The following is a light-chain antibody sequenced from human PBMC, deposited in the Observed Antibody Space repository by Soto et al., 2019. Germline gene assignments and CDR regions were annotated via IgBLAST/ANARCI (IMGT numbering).Light chain of an antibody. CDR1: SSDIGGYEY. CDR2: DVT. J-gene: IGLJ2*01. V-gene: IGLV2-8*01. Sequence: QSALTQPPSASGSPGQSVTISCTGSSSDIGGYEYVSWYQQHPGKAPKLMIYDVTKRPSGVPDRFSGSKSGNTASLTVSGLQAEDEADYYCSSYAGTNNLLFGGRTKLTVL. CDR3: SSYAGTNNLL.